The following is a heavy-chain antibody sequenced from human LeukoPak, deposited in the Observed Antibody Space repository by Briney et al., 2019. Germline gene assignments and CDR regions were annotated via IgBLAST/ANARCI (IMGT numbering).Heavy chain of an antibody. J-gene: IGHJ5*02. CDR1: GYTFTGYY. CDR3: ARPSADLNWFDP. D-gene: IGHD6-25*01. V-gene: IGHV1-2*02. Sequence: SVKVSCKASGYTFTGYYMHWVRQAPGQGLEWMGWINPNSGGTNYAQKFQGRVTMTRDTSISTAYLQWSSLKASDTAMYYCARPSADLNWFDPWGQGTLVTVSS. CDR2: INPNSGGT.